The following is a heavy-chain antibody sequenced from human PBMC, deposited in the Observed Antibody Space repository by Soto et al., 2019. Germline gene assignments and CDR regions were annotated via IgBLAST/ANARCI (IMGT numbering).Heavy chain of an antibody. CDR2: ISWNSGSI. D-gene: IGHD1-7*01. CDR1: GFTFDDYA. V-gene: IGHV3-9*01. J-gene: IGHJ6*02. CDR3: AKDMVTGITGTTIYYYGMDV. Sequence: SLKISCAASGFTFDDYAMHWVRQAPGKGLEWVSGISWNSGSIGYADSVKGRFTISRDNAKNSLYLQMNSLRAEDTALYYCAKDMVTGITGTTIYYYGMDVWGQGTTVTVSS.